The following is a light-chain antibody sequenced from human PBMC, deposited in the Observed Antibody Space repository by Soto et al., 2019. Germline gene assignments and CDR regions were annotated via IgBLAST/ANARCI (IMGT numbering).Light chain of an antibody. Sequence: DIQMTQSPSTLSASVGDRVTITCRASQTISRCLAWYQQKADRAPKLLIYTASSLHSGIPSRFSGSGSGTEFTLTISSLQPDDFATYYCQQYNSYSWTFGQGTKVDIK. CDR3: QQYNSYSWT. J-gene: IGKJ1*01. V-gene: IGKV1-5*03. CDR2: TAS. CDR1: QTISRC.